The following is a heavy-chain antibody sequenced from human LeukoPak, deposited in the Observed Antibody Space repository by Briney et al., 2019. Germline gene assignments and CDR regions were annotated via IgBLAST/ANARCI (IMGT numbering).Heavy chain of an antibody. D-gene: IGHD1-26*01. CDR2: IRYDGSNK. V-gene: IGHV3-30*02. CDR3: AKSVGSTGRYYYYMDV. Sequence: PGGSLRLSCAASGFTFSSYGMHWVRQAPGKGLEWVAFIRYDGSNKYYADSVKGRFTISRDNSKNTLYLQMNSLRAEDTAVYYCAKSVGSTGRYYYYMDVWGKGTTVTVS. CDR1: GFTFSSYG. J-gene: IGHJ6*03.